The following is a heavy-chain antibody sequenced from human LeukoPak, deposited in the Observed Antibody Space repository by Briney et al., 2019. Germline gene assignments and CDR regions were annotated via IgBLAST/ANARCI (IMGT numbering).Heavy chain of an antibody. D-gene: IGHD6-19*01. CDR2: IYTSGST. Sequence: PSETLSLTCSVSGGSISSYYWSWIRQPAGKGLEWLGRIYTSGSTNYNPSLKSRVTMSVDTSKNQFSLKLSSVTAADTAVYYCARDLNSGWIDYWGQGTLVTVSS. V-gene: IGHV4-4*07. CDR1: GGSISSYY. CDR3: ARDLNSGWIDY. J-gene: IGHJ4*02.